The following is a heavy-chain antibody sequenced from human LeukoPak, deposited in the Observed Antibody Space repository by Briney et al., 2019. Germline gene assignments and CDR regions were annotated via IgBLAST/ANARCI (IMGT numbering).Heavy chain of an antibody. CDR2: IYYSGST. J-gene: IGHJ6*03. V-gene: IGHV4-38-2*02. Sequence: SETLSLTCTVSGYSISSGYYWGWIRQPPGKGLEWIGSIYYSGSTYYNPSLKSRVTISVDTSKNQFSLKLSSVTAADTAVYYCARTLARHYYYYMDVWGKGTTVTVSS. CDR3: ARTLARHYYYYMDV. D-gene: IGHD1-1*01. CDR1: GYSISSGYY.